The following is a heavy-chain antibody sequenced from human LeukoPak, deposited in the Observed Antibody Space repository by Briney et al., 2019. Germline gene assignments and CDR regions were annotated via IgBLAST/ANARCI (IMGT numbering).Heavy chain of an antibody. J-gene: IGHJ5*02. CDR3: AREQSVFDNWLDP. CDR2: IWYDASNE. V-gene: IGHV3-33*01. CDR1: GFTFSHHG. Sequence: PGGSLRLSCEASGFTFSHHGMHSVRQALGKGLEWVAVIWYDASNEYYADSVKGRFTVSRNNSKNTLYLQMSSLRAEDAAIYYCAREQSVFDNWLDPWGQGTLVTVSS. D-gene: IGHD3-10*01.